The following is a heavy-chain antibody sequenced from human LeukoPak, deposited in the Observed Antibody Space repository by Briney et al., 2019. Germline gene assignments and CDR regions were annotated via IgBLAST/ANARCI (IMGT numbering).Heavy chain of an antibody. V-gene: IGHV3-7*01. CDR1: GFTFNSFW. Sequence: QPGGSLRLSSAASGFTFNSFWMTWVRQAPGKGLEWVANIKEDGSEKYYVDSVKGRFTISRDNAKNSLYLQLNSLRAEDTAVYYCTRDTGCSGGTCYSFYDYWGQGTLVTVSS. D-gene: IGHD2-15*01. J-gene: IGHJ4*02. CDR3: TRDTGCSGGTCYSFYDY. CDR2: IKEDGSEK.